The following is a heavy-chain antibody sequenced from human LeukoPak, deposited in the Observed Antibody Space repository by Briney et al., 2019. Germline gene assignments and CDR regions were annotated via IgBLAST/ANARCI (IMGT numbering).Heavy chain of an antibody. CDR3: ARIRSSSWYNWFDP. Sequence: PGGSLRLSCAASGFTFSSYCMNWVRQAPGKGLEWVSSISSSSSYIYYADSVKGRFTISRDNAKNSLYLQMNSLRAEDTAVYYCARIRSSSWYNWFDPWGQGTLVTVSS. V-gene: IGHV3-21*01. D-gene: IGHD6-13*01. J-gene: IGHJ5*02. CDR1: GFTFSSYC. CDR2: ISSSSSYI.